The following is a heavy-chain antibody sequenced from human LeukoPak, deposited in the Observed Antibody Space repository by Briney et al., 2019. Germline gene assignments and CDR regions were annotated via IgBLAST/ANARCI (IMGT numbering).Heavy chain of an antibody. V-gene: IGHV6-1*01. J-gene: IGHJ4*02. D-gene: IGHD1-20*01. CDR3: ARERENSYNWSYFDY. Sequence: SQTLSLTCAISGDSVSSNSAAWNWIRQSPSRGLEWLGRTYYRSKWYNDYAVSVKSRITINPDTSKNQFSLQLNSVTPGDTAVYYCARERENSYNWSYFDYWGQGTLVTVSS. CDR1: GDSVSSNSAA. CDR2: TYYRSKWYN.